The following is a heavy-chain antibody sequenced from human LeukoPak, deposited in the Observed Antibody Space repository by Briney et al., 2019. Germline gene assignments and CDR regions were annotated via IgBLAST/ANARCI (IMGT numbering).Heavy chain of an antibody. CDR2: LYPGVTT. J-gene: IGHJ5*02. CDR3: ARSDCYGGNCYTFRFDR. V-gene: IGHV4-4*07. D-gene: IGHD2-15*01. CDR1: GDSISESY. Sequence: SETLSLTCTVSGDSISESYWSWIRQPAGKGLEWIGHLYPGVTTSYNASLRSRVAMSVDTSRNEISLTLTSVTGADTAVYYCARSDCYGGNCYTFRFDRWGQGTEVVVSS.